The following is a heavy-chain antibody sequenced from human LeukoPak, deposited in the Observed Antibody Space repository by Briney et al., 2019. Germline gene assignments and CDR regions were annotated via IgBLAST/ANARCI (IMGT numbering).Heavy chain of an antibody. CDR2: IIPIFGTA. CDR3: ARTRPLDDFWSGYYLAKAYYYYMDV. Sequence: ASVKVSCKDSGYTFTSYAISWVRQAPGQGLEWMGGIIPIFGTANYAQKFQGRVTITTDESTSTAYMELSSLRSEDTAVYYCARTRPLDDFWSGYYLAKAYYYYMDVWGKGTTVTVSS. D-gene: IGHD3-3*01. V-gene: IGHV1-69*05. J-gene: IGHJ6*03. CDR1: GYTFTSYA.